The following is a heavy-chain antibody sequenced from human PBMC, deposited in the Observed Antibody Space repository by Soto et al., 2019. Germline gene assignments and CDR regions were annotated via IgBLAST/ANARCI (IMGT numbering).Heavy chain of an antibody. CDR2: INPDNGNT. V-gene: IGHV1-3*01. D-gene: IGHD2-8*02. CDR3: ARDILSVGPRANDAFDV. J-gene: IGHJ3*01. CDR1: GFSFSDNL. Sequence: QVQLVQSGAEVRKPGASVNISCRASGFSFSDNLINWVRQAPGQSLEWMGWINPDNGNTRSSQTFQGRVTISRHSSASIAYVEVSDLTSEDTAVYYCARDILSVGPRANDAFDVLGQGTMVTVSS.